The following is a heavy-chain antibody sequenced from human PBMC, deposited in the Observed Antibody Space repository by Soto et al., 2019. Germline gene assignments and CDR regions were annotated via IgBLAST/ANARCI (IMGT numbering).Heavy chain of an antibody. CDR3: AKGGLLLWFGELVPSDYYYGMDV. V-gene: IGHV3-23*01. J-gene: IGHJ6*02. CDR2: ISGSGGST. D-gene: IGHD3-10*01. Sequence: GGSPRLSCAASEFTFSSDSMSWVRQAPGKGLEWVSAISGSGGSTYYADSVKGRFTISRDNSKNTLYLQMNSLRAEDTAVYYCAKGGLLLWFGELVPSDYYYGMDVWGQGTTVTVSS. CDR1: EFTFSSDS.